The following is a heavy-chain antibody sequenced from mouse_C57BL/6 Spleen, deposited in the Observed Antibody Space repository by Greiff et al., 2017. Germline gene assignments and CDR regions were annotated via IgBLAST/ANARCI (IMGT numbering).Heavy chain of an antibody. V-gene: IGHV5-4*01. J-gene: IGHJ4*01. Sequence: VQLKQSGGGLVKPGGSLKLSCAASGFTFSSYAMSWVRQTPEKRLEWVATISDGGSYTYYPDNVKGRFTISRDNAKNNLYLQMSHLKSEDTAMXYCARDVDYDAMDYWGQGTSVTVSS. CDR1: GFTFSSYA. CDR2: ISDGGSYT. CDR3: ARDVDYDAMDY.